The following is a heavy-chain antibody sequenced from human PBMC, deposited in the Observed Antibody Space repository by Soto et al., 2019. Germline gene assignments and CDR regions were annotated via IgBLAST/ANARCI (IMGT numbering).Heavy chain of an antibody. Sequence: SDTLSLTCAVSGVYISIGGYSGSWIRQPPGKGLEWIGYIYHSWSTYYNPSLKSRVSISVDRSKNQFSLQLSSVTAADTAVYYCARRPGYSRSWYQDYWGQG. CDR3: ARRPGYSRSWYQDY. V-gene: IGHV4-30-2*01. CDR2: IYHSWST. J-gene: IGHJ4*02. CDR1: GVYISIGGYS. D-gene: IGHD6-13*01.